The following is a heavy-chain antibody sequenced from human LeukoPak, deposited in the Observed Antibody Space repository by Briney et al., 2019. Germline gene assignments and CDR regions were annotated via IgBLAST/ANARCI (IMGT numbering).Heavy chain of an antibody. J-gene: IGHJ6*02. CDR2: ISWNSGSI. CDR1: GFTFDDYA. V-gene: IGHV3-9*01. D-gene: IGHD6-13*01. CDR3: AKGAAARPNVRTEGEYYYYGMDV. Sequence: PGRSLRLSCAASGFTFDDYAMHWVRQAPGKGLEWVSGISWNSGSIGYADSVKGRFTISRDNAKNSLYLQMNSLRAEDTALYYCAKGAAARPNVRTEGEYYYYGMDVWGQGTTVTVSS.